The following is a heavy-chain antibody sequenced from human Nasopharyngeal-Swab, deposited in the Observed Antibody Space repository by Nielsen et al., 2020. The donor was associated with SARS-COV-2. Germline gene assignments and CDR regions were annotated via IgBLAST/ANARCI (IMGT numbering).Heavy chain of an antibody. D-gene: IGHD6-19*01. J-gene: IGHJ4*02. Sequence: VRQAPGKGLEWVAVISYDGTNNKYYGDSVKGRFTISRDNSKNPLYLQMNSLRAEDTAVYYCAKLIAVTGSDYWGQGTLVTVSS. CDR3: AKLIAVTGSDY. V-gene: IGHV3-30*18. CDR2: ISYDGTNNK.